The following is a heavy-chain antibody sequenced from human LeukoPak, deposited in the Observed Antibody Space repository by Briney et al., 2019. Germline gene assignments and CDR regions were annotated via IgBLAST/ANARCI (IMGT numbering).Heavy chain of an antibody. Sequence: GGSLRLSCAASGFTFSSYAMSWVRQAPGKGLEWVSAISGSGGSTYYEDSVKGRFTISRDNSKNMMYLQMNSLRAEDTAVYYCARDSSGWSKNYWGQGTRVTVSS. CDR2: ISGSGGST. J-gene: IGHJ4*02. V-gene: IGHV3-23*01. D-gene: IGHD6-19*01. CDR3: ARDSSGWSKNY. CDR1: GFTFSSYA.